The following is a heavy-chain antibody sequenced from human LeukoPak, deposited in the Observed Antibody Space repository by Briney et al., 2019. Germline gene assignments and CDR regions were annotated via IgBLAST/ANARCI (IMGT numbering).Heavy chain of an antibody. CDR1: GFTIDDYA. J-gene: IGHJ4*02. V-gene: IGHV3-9*01. Sequence: GRSLRLSCAASGFTIDDYAMHWVRQAPGKGLEWVSGISCNSGSIGYADSVKGRFTISRDNAKNSLYLQMDSLRAEDTALYYCAKDILYSSGWYGFDYWGQGTLVTVSS. CDR3: AKDILYSSGWYGFDY. CDR2: ISCNSGSI. D-gene: IGHD6-19*01.